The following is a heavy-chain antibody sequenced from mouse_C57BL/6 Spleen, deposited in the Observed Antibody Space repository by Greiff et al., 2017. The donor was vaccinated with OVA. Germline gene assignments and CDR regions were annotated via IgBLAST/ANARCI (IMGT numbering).Heavy chain of an antibody. CDR1: GYTFTSYD. V-gene: IGHV1-85*01. CDR3: ARTPRQFITTVPWYFDV. CDR2: IYPRDGST. Sequence: QVQLQQSGPELVKPGASVKLSCKASGYTFTSYDINWVKQRPGQGLEWIGWIYPRDGSTKYNEKFKGKATLTVDTSSSTAYMELHSLTSEDSAVYFCARTPRQFITTVPWYFDVWGTGTTVTVSS. J-gene: IGHJ1*03. D-gene: IGHD1-1*01.